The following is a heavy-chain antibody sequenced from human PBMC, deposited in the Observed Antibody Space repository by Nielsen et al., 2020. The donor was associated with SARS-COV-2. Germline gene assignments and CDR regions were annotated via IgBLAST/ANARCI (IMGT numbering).Heavy chain of an antibody. CDR2: IDPSDSYT. D-gene: IGHD6-13*01. CDR3: ARRVVAAAGTSYYYYGMDV. V-gene: IGHV5-10-1*01. CDR1: GYSFTNYW. J-gene: IGHJ6*02. Sequence: KVSCKGSGYSFTNYWISWVRQMPGKGLEWMGMIDPSDSYTNYSPSFQGHVTISADKSISTAYLQWSSLKASDTAMYYCARRVVAAAGTSYYYYGMDVWGQGTTVTVSS.